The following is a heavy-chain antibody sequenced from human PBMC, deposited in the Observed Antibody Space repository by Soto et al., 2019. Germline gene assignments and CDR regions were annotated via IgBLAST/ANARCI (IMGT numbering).Heavy chain of an antibody. D-gene: IGHD3-9*01. V-gene: IGHV4-59*01. CDR3: ARANYDILTGPKYDY. CDR1: GGSISSYY. J-gene: IGHJ4*02. Sequence: SETLSLTCTVSGGSISSYYCSWSRQPPGKGLEWIGYIYYSGSTNYNPSLKSRVTISVDTSKNQFSLKLSSVTAADTAVYYCARANYDILTGPKYDYWGQGTLVTVSS. CDR2: IYYSGST.